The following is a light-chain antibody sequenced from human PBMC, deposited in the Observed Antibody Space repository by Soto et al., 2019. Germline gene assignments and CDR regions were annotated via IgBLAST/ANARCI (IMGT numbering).Light chain of an antibody. J-gene: IGKJ1*01. Sequence: DIVMTQSPDSLAVSLGERATINCKSSQTVLYSSSNKNYLAWYQQKPGQPPKLLIYWASTRESGVPDRFSGSGSATDFTLTISSLQAEDVAVYYCQQYYSSPTFDQGTKVEIK. CDR1: QTVLYSSSNKNY. CDR2: WAS. V-gene: IGKV4-1*01. CDR3: QQYYSSPT.